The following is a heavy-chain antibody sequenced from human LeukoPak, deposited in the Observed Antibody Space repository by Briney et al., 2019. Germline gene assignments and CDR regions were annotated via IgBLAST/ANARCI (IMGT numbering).Heavy chain of an antibody. D-gene: IGHD1-26*01. CDR3: ATKESLVGATTRNPECFQH. J-gene: IGHJ1*01. CDR2: FDPEDGET. Sequence: ASVTVSCKVSGYTLTELSMHWVRQAPGKGLEWMGGFDPEDGETIYAQKFQGRVTMTEDTSTDTAYMELSSLRSEDTAVYYCATKESLVGATTRNPECFQHWGQGTLVTVSS. V-gene: IGHV1-24*01. CDR1: GYTLTELS.